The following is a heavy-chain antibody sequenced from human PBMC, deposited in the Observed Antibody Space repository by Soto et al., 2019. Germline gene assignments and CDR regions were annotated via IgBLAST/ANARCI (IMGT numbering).Heavy chain of an antibody. V-gene: IGHV3-30*18. Sequence: GGSLRLSCAASGFTFSSYGMHWVRQAPGKGLEWVAVISYDGSNKYYADSVKGRFTISRDNSKNTLYLQMNSLRAEDTAVYYCAKDREPLNYDIRPAVALDYWGQGTLVTVSS. CDR1: GFTFSSYG. D-gene: IGHD3-22*01. CDR3: AKDREPLNYDIRPAVALDY. CDR2: ISYDGSNK. J-gene: IGHJ4*02.